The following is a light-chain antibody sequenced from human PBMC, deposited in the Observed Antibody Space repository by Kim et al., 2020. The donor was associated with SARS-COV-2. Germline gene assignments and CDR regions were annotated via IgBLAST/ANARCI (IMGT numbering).Light chain of an antibody. V-gene: IGKV1-27*01. Sequence: SASVGYRVTITCRSSQGISNYLAWYQQKPGKVPKLLIYAASALQSGVPSRFSGSGSGTDFTLTISSLQPEDVATYYCQKYNSAPNTFGQGTKLEI. CDR2: AAS. CDR3: QKYNSAPNT. J-gene: IGKJ2*01. CDR1: QGISNY.